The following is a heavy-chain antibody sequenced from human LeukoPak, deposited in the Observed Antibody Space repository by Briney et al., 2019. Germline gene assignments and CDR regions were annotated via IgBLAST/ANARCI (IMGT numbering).Heavy chain of an antibody. D-gene: IGHD3-22*01. CDR2: INPNSGGT. V-gene: IGHV1-2*02. CDR1: GYTFTGYY. J-gene: IGHJ4*02. CDR3: ARTTSNYYDSSGYYYAY. Sequence: GASVKVSCKASGYTFTGYYMHWVRQAPGQGLEWMGWINPNSGGTNYAQKFQGRVTMTRDTSTSTAYMELSRLRSDDTAVYYCARTTSNYYDSSGYYYAYWGQGTLVTVSS.